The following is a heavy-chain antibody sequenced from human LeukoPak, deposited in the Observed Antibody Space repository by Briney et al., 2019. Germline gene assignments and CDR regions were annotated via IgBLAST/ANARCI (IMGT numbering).Heavy chain of an antibody. Sequence: PGGSLRLSCAASGFTFSSYAISWVRQAPGQGLEWMGRIIPILGIANYAQKFQGRVTITADKSTSTAYMELSSLRSEDTAVYYCARDCSGGSCYEHWGQGTLVTVSS. CDR3: ARDCSGGSCYEH. CDR1: GFTFSSYA. D-gene: IGHD2-15*01. J-gene: IGHJ4*02. V-gene: IGHV1-69*04. CDR2: IIPILGIA.